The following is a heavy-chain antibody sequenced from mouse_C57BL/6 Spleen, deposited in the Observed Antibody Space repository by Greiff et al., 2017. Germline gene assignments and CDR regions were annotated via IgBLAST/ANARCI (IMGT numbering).Heavy chain of an antibody. J-gene: IGHJ1*03. CDR3: ARYYYGSSYWYFDV. Sequence: QVQLQQPGTELVKPGASVKLSCKASGYTFTSYWMHWVKQRPGQGLEWIGNINPSNGGTNYNEKFKSKATLTVDKSSSTAYMQRSSLTSEDSAVYYCARYYYGSSYWYFDVWGTGTTVTVSS. V-gene: IGHV1-53*01. CDR1: GYTFTSYW. D-gene: IGHD1-1*01. CDR2: INPSNGGT.